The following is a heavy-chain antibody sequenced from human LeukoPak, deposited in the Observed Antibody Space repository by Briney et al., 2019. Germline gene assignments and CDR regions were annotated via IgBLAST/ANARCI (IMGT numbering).Heavy chain of an antibody. CDR2: IKSKSDGGAT. J-gene: IGHJ4*02. Sequence: GGSLRLSCAASGFTFKHAWMSWVRQAPGKGLEWVGRIKSKSDGGATDYAAPVKGRFTISRDDSKNTLSLQMNSLETEDTAVYYCARVYYYDSSGLDYWGQGTLVTVSS. V-gene: IGHV3-15*01. CDR1: GFTFKHAW. D-gene: IGHD3-22*01. CDR3: ARVYYYDSSGLDY.